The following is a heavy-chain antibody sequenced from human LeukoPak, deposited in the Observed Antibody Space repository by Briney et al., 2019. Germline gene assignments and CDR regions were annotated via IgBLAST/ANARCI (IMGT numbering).Heavy chain of an antibody. V-gene: IGHV3-33*01. D-gene: IGHD6-6*01. CDR2: IWYDGSNK. J-gene: IGHJ6*02. CDR3: ARYRGGYSSSSPYYYYGMDV. CDR1: GFTFSSYG. Sequence: GESLRLSCAASGFTFSSYGMHWVRQAPGKGLEWVAVIWYDGSNKYYADSVKGRFTISRDNSKNTLYLQMNSLRAEDTAVYYCARYRGGYSSSSPYYYYGMDVWGQGTTVTVSS.